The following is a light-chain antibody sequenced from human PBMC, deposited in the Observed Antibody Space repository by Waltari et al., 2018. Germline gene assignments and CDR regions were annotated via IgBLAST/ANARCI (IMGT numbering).Light chain of an antibody. CDR1: QSVRSS. CDR3: QQYDNWPIT. V-gene: IGKV3-15*01. Sequence: EIVMTQSTATLSVSPGERVTLSCRASQSVRSSLAWYQQKPGQSTRLLIYGASTRATGSPARFSGSGSGTGFTLTISSLQSEDFALYFCQQYDNWPITFGQGTRLEIK. J-gene: IGKJ5*01. CDR2: GAS.